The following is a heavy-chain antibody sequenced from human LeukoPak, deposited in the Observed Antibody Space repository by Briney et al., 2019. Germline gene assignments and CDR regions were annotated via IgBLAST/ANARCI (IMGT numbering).Heavy chain of an antibody. CDR2: INPNSGGT. Sequence: ASVKVSCKASGYTFTGYYMHWVRQAPGQGLEWMGRINPNSGGTNYAQKFQGRVTMTRDTSISTAYMELNRLRSDDTAVYYCARARTVSEDWFDPWGQGTLVTVSS. D-gene: IGHD4-11*01. J-gene: IGHJ5*02. CDR3: ARARTVSEDWFDP. V-gene: IGHV1-2*06. CDR1: GYTFTGYY.